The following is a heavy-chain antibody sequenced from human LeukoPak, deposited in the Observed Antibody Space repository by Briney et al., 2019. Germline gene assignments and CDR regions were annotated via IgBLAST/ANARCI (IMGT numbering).Heavy chain of an antibody. Sequence: KPGGSLRLSCAASGFTFSDYDMSWIREAPGKGLEWVSYISSSGSTIYYADSVKGRFTISRDNAKNSLYLQMNSLRAEATAVYYCARDRSSSWFDAFDIWGQGTMVTVSS. J-gene: IGHJ3*02. D-gene: IGHD6-13*01. CDR2: ISSSGSTI. V-gene: IGHV3-11*01. CDR1: GFTFSDYD. CDR3: ARDRSSSWFDAFDI.